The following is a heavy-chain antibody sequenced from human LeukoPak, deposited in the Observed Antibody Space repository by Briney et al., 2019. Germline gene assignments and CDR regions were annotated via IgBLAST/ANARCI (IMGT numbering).Heavy chain of an antibody. J-gene: IGHJ5*02. CDR2: IYSGGTT. CDR1: GFTVSSNY. CDR3: ARDRYCSGGSCYGWFDP. V-gene: IGHV3-53*01. Sequence: GGSLRLSCAASGFTVSSNYMGWVRQAPGKGLEWVSVIYSGGTTYYADSVKGRFTISRDNSNNTLYLQMNSLRAEDTAVYHCARDRYCSGGSCYGWFDPWGQGTLVTVSS. D-gene: IGHD2-15*01.